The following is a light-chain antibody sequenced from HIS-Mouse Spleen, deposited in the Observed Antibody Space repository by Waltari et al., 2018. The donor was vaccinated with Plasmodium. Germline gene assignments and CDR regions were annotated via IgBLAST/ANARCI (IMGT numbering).Light chain of an antibody. J-gene: IGKJ3*01. CDR3: QQYNNWSFT. V-gene: IGKV3-15*01. CDR1: QSVSSN. CDR2: GAS. Sequence: EIVMTQSPATLSVSPGERATLSCRASQSVSSNLAWYQQKPGQAPRLRIDGASTRATVIPARFSGSGSGTEFTLTISSLQSEDFAVYYCQQYNNWSFTFGPGTKVDIK.